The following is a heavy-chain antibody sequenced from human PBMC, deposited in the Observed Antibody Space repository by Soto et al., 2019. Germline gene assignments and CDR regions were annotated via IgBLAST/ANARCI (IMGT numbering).Heavy chain of an antibody. Sequence: PSETLSLTCAVSSGSISSSNWWSWVRQPPGKGLEWIGEIYHSGSTNYNPSLKSRVTISVDKSKNQFSLKLSSVTAADTAVYYCAREGIAAAGRTFDIWGQGTMVTVSS. CDR3: AREGIAAAGRTFDI. D-gene: IGHD6-13*01. J-gene: IGHJ3*02. CDR2: IYHSGST. CDR1: SGSISSSNW. V-gene: IGHV4-4*02.